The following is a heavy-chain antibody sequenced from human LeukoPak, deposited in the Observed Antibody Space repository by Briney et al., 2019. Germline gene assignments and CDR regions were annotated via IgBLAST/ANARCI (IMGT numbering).Heavy chain of an antibody. CDR3: AKSNGYGLVDI. CDR1: GFTFSTFH. V-gene: IGHV4-59*12. CDR2: IFYSGST. Sequence: PGGSLRLSCAASGFTFSTFHMYWVRQPPGKGLEWIGNIFYSGSTYYSPSLKSRVTISLDTSRNQFSLKLNSVTAADTAVYYCAKSNGYGLVDIWGQGTMVTVSS. D-gene: IGHD3-10*01. J-gene: IGHJ3*02.